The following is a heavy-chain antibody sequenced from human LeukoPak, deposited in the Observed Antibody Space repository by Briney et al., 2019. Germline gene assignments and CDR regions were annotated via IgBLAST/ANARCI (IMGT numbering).Heavy chain of an antibody. J-gene: IGHJ4*02. Sequence: GGSLRLSCAASGFTFSTYAMSWVRQAPGKGLEWVSAVRGSGSDTYYADSVKGRFTISRDNSKNTLHLQMNSLRTEDTAIYYCAKTSRVNSAYDSPFDYWGQGTLVTVSS. CDR2: VRGSGSDT. CDR1: GFTFSTYA. D-gene: IGHD5-12*01. CDR3: AKTSRVNSAYDSPFDY. V-gene: IGHV3-23*01.